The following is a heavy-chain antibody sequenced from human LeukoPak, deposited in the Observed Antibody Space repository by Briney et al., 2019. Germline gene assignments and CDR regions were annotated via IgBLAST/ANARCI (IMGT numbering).Heavy chain of an antibody. J-gene: IGHJ4*02. CDR1: GFTFSSYA. CDR3: ARSGSGYLRYYFDY. D-gene: IGHD5-12*01. CDR2: MYSSGST. V-gene: IGHV4-38-2*01. Sequence: GSLRLSCAASGFTFSSYAMSWVRQAPGKGLEWIGSMYSSGSTYYNPSLKSRVTISVDTSKNQFSLKLSSVTAADTAVYYCARSGSGYLRYYFDYWGQGTLVTVSS.